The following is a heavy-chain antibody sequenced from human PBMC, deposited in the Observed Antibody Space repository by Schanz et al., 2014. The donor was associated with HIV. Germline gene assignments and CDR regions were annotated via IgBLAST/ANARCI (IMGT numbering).Heavy chain of an antibody. CDR3: AKVGRIYSTTWIDY. Sequence: EVQLVESGGGLVQPGGSLRLSCAASGFMFSTYSMHWVRQAPGKGLEWISSISSSSNTKNYADSVKGRFTISRDNSKNTVYLQMNSLRREDTAVYYCAKVGRIYSTTWIDYWGQGTLVTVSS. V-gene: IGHV3-48*01. D-gene: IGHD2-2*01. J-gene: IGHJ4*02. CDR1: GFMFSTYS. CDR2: ISSSSNTK.